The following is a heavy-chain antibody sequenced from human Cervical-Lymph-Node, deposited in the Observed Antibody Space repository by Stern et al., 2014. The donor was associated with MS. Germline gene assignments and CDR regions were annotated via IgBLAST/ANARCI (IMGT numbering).Heavy chain of an antibody. Sequence: VQLVESGGGVVQPGRALRLSRAASGFTFSSYAMHWVRQAPGKGLEWVAVISYDGSNKYYADSVKGRFTISRDNSKNTLYLQMNSLRAEDTAVYYCARGAPKVRGVPFDYWGQGTLVTVSS. V-gene: IGHV3-30*01. CDR2: ISYDGSNK. J-gene: IGHJ4*02. CDR1: GFTFSSYA. CDR3: ARGAPKVRGVPFDY. D-gene: IGHD3-10*01.